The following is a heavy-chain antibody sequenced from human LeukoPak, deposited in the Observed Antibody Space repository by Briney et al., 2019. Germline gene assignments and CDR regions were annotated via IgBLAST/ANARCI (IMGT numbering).Heavy chain of an antibody. CDR1: GFTFSSYA. CDR2: IRYDGSNK. Sequence: GGSLRLSCAASGFTFSSYAMHWVRQAPGEGLEWVAFIRYDGSNKFYADSVKGRFTISRDSSKNTLYLQMNSLRAEDTAVYYCAKEDTEAFDIWGQGTMVTVSS. D-gene: IGHD5-18*01. V-gene: IGHV3-30*02. J-gene: IGHJ3*02. CDR3: AKEDTEAFDI.